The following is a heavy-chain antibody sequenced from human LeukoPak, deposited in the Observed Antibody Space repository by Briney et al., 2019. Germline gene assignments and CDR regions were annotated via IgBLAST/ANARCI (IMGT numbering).Heavy chain of an antibody. CDR1: GYTFSTYA. CDR3: AILRGTFNN. Sequence: ASVKVSCKASGYTFSTYAIHWVRQAPGQGLEWMGWINAGNGHTKYSQKFQGRVTITRDTSASTAYMELSSLRSEDMAIYYCAILRGTFNNWGQGTLVTVSS. J-gene: IGHJ4*02. D-gene: IGHD3-16*01. CDR2: INAGNGHT. V-gene: IGHV1-3*01.